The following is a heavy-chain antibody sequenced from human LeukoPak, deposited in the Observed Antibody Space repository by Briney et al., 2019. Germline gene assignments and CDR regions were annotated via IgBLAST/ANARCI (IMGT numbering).Heavy chain of an antibody. D-gene: IGHD3-10*01. CDR3: ARGGYGSGSYYNQYYFDY. V-gene: IGHV1-58*01. Sequence: SVKLSCKASGFTFTSSAVQWVRQARGHRLEWIEWIVVVSGNTNYAQKLQERVTITRDMSKSTAYMELSSLRSEDTAVYYCARGGYGSGSYYNQYYFDYWGQGTLVTVSS. CDR1: GFTFTSSA. CDR2: IVVVSGNT. J-gene: IGHJ4*02.